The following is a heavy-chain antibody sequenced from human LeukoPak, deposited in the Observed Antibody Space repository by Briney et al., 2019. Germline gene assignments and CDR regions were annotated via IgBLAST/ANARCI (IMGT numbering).Heavy chain of an antibody. Sequence: ASVKVSCKTSGYTFTSYDINWVRQATGQGLEWMGWMNPNRGNTAYAQNFQGRVTFTRNTSISTAYLELISLRSEDTAVYFCARGPEFSKYVDYWGQGTLVTVSS. J-gene: IGHJ4*02. CDR1: GYTFTSYD. CDR2: MNPNRGNT. CDR3: ARGPEFSKYVDY. D-gene: IGHD4-11*01. V-gene: IGHV1-8*03.